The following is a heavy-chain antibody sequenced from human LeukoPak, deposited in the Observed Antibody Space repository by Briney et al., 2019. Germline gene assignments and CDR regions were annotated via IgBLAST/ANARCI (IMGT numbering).Heavy chain of an antibody. J-gene: IGHJ4*02. CDR1: GYTFTSYY. CDR3: ARVQGGAAAGPYYFDY. V-gene: IGHV1-46*01. D-gene: IGHD6-13*01. CDR2: INPNGGST. Sequence: ASVKVSCNASGYTFTSYYIHWVRQAPGQGLEWMGVINPNGGSTNYAQQFQGRVTVTRDTSTSTVYMDLSSLRSEDTAVYYCARVQGGAAAGPYYFDYWGQGTLVTVSS.